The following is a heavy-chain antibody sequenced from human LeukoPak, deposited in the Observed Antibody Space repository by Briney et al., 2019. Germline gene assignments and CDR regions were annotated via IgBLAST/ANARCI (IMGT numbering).Heavy chain of an antibody. CDR2: ISGSGGST. V-gene: IGHV3-23*01. CDR1: GFTFSSYA. CDR3: AKDQAYTVTTLDY. J-gene: IGHJ4*02. Sequence: PGGSLRLSCAASGFTFSSYAMRWVRQAPGKGLEWVSAISGSGGSTYYADSGKGRFTISRDNSKNTLYLQMNSLRAEDTAVYYCAKDQAYTVTTLDYWGQRTLVTVFS. D-gene: IGHD4-17*01.